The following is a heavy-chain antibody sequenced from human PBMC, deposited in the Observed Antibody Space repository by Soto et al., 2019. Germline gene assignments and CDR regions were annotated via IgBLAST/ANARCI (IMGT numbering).Heavy chain of an antibody. CDR3: ARAYRLMVRGAGFAY. J-gene: IGHJ4*02. V-gene: IGHV3-66*01. D-gene: IGHD3-10*01. Sequence: EVQLVESGGGLVQPGGSLRLSCAASGLSVSGNYMSWVRQAPGKGLEWVSVIYSGGTTYYADSVKGRFIISRDISKNALYLRMNSLRVEDTAVYYWARAYRLMVRGAGFAYWGQGTLVTVSS. CDR2: IYSGGTT. CDR1: GLSVSGNY.